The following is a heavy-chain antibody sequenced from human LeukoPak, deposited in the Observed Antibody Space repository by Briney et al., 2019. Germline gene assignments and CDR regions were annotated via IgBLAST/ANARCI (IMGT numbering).Heavy chain of an antibody. D-gene: IGHD5-24*01. V-gene: IGHV3-7*01. CDR1: GFTFSGYW. CDR3: ASSMGYKPFDY. Sequence: GGSLRLSCAASGFTFSGYWMSWVRQAPGNGLKWVANIKQDGSEKYYVDSLKGRFTISRDNAKNSLYMQMNSLRAEDTAVYYCASSMGYKPFDYWGQGTLVTVSS. J-gene: IGHJ4*02. CDR2: IKQDGSEK.